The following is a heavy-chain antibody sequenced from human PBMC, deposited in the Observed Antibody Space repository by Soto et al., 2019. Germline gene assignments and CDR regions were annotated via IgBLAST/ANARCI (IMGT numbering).Heavy chain of an antibody. CDR2: ISAYNTNT. V-gene: IGHV1-18*01. CDR1: GYTFTSYH. J-gene: IGHJ4*02. CDR3: ARDTPPTDY. Sequence: QVQLVQSGAEVKKPGASVKVSCKTSGYTFTSYHISWVRQAPGQGLEWMGWISAYNTNTNYAQKFQGRVTMTTDTLTSTAYXELRSLRSDDTAVYYCARDTPPTDYWGQGTLVTVSS.